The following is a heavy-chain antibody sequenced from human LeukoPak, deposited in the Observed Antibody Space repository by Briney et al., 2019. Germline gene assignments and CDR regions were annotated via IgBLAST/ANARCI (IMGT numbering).Heavy chain of an antibody. J-gene: IGHJ3*02. CDR1: GGSFSGYY. CDR3: ARGGSVFMITFGGVIVSSYAFDI. Sequence: SETLSLTCAVYGGSFSGYYWSWIRQPPGKGLEWIGEINHSGSTNYSPSLKSRVTISVDTSKNQFSLKLSSVTAADTAVYYCARGGSVFMITFGGVIVSSYAFDIWGQGTMVTVSS. V-gene: IGHV4-34*01. CDR2: INHSGST. D-gene: IGHD3-16*02.